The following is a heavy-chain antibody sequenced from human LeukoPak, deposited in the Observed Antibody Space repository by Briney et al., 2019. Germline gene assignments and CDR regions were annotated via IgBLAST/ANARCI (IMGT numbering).Heavy chain of an antibody. J-gene: IGHJ4*02. Sequence: GGSLRLSCAASGFTFRYSAMSWVRQAPGKGLEWVSTVTGDGITTYYGNSVKGRFTISRDNSKNTVYLKLNSLRADDTAVYYCAKDSPLVGYTRDWSSNSFDHRGQGTLVTVSS. V-gene: IGHV3-23*01. CDR3: AKDSPLVGYTRDWSSNSFDH. CDR2: VTGDGITT. CDR1: GFTFRYSA. D-gene: IGHD2-2*02.